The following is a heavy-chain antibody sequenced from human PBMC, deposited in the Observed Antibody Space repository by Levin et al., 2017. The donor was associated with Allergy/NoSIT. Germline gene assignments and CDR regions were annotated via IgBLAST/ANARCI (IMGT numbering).Heavy chain of an antibody. J-gene: IGHJ4*02. CDR3: ARILYNGYDPFDF. CDR2: INPGNGNT. D-gene: IGHD5-12*01. CDR1: GYSFTRSP. V-gene: IGHV1-3*01. Sequence: PVASVKVSCKTSGYSFTRSPIHWLRQAPGQRLEWMGWINPGNGNTRYSQMFQGRVTITGDTSASTVYMEVTSLTSEDTAAYYCARILYNGYDPFDFWGQGTLVTVSS.